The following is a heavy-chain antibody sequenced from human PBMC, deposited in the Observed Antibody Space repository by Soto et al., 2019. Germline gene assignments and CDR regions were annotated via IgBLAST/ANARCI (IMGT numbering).Heavy chain of an antibody. CDR2: IHYSGST. CDR3: TRGGDPDKTGH. J-gene: IGHJ4*02. Sequence: QVQLQESGPGLVKPSETLSLTCTVPGGSVNSGTYYWSWIRQPPGKGLEWIGLIHYSGSTNYNPPLKGRVTMSVDTSKNQFSLKLPSVNTADTAIYYCTRGGDPDKTGHWGQGTLVTVSS. D-gene: IGHD2-21*01. V-gene: IGHV4-61*01. CDR1: GGSVNSGTYY.